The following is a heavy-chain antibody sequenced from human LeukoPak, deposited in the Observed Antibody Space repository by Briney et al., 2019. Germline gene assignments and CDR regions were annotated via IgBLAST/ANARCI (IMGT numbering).Heavy chain of an antibody. CDR2: MKEDGSEK. CDR1: GFTFSSYA. V-gene: IGHV3-7*04. Sequence: GGSLRLSCAASGFTFSSYAMSWVRQAPGKGLEWVANMKEDGSEKYYVDSVKGRFTISRDNAKNSLYLEMNSLRAEDTAVYYCARSSAAGFDIWGQGTMVTVSS. CDR3: ARSSAAGFDI. D-gene: IGHD6-25*01. J-gene: IGHJ3*02.